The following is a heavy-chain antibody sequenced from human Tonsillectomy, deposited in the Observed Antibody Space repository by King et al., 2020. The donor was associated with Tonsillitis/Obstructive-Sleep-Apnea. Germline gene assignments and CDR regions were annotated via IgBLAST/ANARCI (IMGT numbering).Heavy chain of an antibody. D-gene: IGHD3-10*01. CDR1: GFTFSSYA. V-gene: IGHV3-23*04. J-gene: IGHJ4*02. CDR3: AKGGYYGSGSYYIEYFDY. CDR2: ISGSGGST. Sequence: DVQLVESGGGLVQPGGSLRLSCAASGFTFSSYAMSWVRQAPGKGLEWVSAISGSGGSTYYADSVKGRFTISRDNSKNTLYLQMNSLRAEDTAVYYCAKGGYYGSGSYYIEYFDYWGQGTLVTVSS.